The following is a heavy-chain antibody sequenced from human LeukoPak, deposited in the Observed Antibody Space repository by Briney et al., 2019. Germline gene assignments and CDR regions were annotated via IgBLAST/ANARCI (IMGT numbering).Heavy chain of an antibody. Sequence: ASVKVSCKASGYTFTGYYMHWVRQAPGQGLEWMGWINPNSGGTNYAQKFQGRVTMTRDTSISTAYMELSRLRSDDTAVYYCAREPAVHYYDSSGPFDYWGQGTLVTVSS. CDR3: AREPAVHYYDSSGPFDY. V-gene: IGHV1-2*02. J-gene: IGHJ4*02. CDR2: INPNSGGT. D-gene: IGHD3-22*01. CDR1: GYTFTGYY.